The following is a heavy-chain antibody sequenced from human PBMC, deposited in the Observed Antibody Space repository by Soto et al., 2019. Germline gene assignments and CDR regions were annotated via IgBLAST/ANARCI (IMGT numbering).Heavy chain of an antibody. CDR3: AKTATYDYVWGDYRYFFDH. J-gene: IGHJ4*02. D-gene: IGHD3-16*02. V-gene: IGHV3-23*01. CDR1: GFPFSTHG. Sequence: GGSLRLSCGASGFPFSTHGMAWVRQAPGKGLEWVSGISGGGDRTQYADGVKGRFTISRDNSKNTVDLQMTSLRAEDTATYYCAKTATYDYVWGDYRYFFDHWGQGTVVTVSS. CDR2: ISGGGDRT.